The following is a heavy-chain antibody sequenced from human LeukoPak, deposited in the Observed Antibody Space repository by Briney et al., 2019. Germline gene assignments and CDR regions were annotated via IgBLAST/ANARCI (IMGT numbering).Heavy chain of an antibody. D-gene: IGHD2-2*01. CDR3: AREVPAGGQLQEAFDI. J-gene: IGHJ3*02. CDR1: GFTFSSYS. CDR2: IDSSSNYI. V-gene: IGHV3-21*01. Sequence: GRSLRLSCTASGFTFSSYSLDWVRQAPGKGLEWVSFIDSSSNYIYYADSVKGRFTISRDNAKNSLCLQMSSLRAEDTAVYYCAREVPAGGQLQEAFDIWGQGTMVTVSS.